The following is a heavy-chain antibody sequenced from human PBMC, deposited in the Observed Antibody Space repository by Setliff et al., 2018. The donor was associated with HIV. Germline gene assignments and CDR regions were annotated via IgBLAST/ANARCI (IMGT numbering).Heavy chain of an antibody. D-gene: IGHD5-18*01. V-gene: IGHV4-59*01. CDR2: IYYSGST. J-gene: IGHJ4*02. Sequence: SETLSLTCSVSGGSINYFYWSWIREPPGKGLEWIGYIYYSGSTNYNPSLKSRVTISVDTSKNQFSLRLSSVTAADTAVYYCARVPRQLLKGAAAYFDYWGQGILVTVSS. CDR1: GGSINYFY. CDR3: ARVPRQLLKGAAAYFDY.